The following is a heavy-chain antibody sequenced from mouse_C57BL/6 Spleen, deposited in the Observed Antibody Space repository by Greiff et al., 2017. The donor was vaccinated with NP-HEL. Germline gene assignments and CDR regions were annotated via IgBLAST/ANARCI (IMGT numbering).Heavy chain of an antibody. D-gene: IGHD2-2*01. CDR3: AIDGYDDYYAMDD. V-gene: IGHV1-82*01. Sequence: QVQLQQSGPELVKPGASVKISCKASGYAFSSSWMNWVKQRPGKGLEWIGRIYPGDGDTNYNGKFKGKATLTADNSSSTAYMQLSSRASEDSAVYFCAIDGYDDYYAMDDWGQGTSVTVSS. J-gene: IGHJ4*01. CDR1: GYAFSSSW. CDR2: IYPGDGDT.